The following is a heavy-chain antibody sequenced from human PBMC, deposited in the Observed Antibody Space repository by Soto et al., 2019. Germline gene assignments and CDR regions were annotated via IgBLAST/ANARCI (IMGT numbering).Heavy chain of an antibody. CDR1: GFTFSSYS. Sequence: GGSLRLSCAASGFTFSSYSMNWVRQAPGKGLEWVSSISSSSSYIYYADSVKGRFTISRDNAKNSLYLQMNSLRAEDTAVYYCARDKQDCSGGSCYHNLDYWGQGTLVTVSS. CDR3: ARDKQDCSGGSCYHNLDY. J-gene: IGHJ4*02. D-gene: IGHD2-15*01. CDR2: ISSSSSYI. V-gene: IGHV3-21*01.